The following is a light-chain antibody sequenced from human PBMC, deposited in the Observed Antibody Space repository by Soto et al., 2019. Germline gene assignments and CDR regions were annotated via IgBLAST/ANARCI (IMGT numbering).Light chain of an antibody. V-gene: IGKV2-28*01. CDR3: MQPLQSWT. CDR1: QSLLHSNGYNY. Sequence: DIVMTQSPLSLPVTPGEPASISCRSSQSLLHSNGYNYLDWYLQKPGQSPQLLIYLGSNRASGVPDRFSGSGSGTDFTLKISRVEAEDVGVYYCMQPLQSWTFGQATKVDIK. J-gene: IGKJ1*01. CDR2: LGS.